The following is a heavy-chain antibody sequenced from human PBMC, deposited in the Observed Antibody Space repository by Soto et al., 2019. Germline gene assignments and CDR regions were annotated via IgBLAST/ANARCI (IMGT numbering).Heavy chain of an antibody. CDR1: GFTFDDYA. CDR2: ISWNSGSI. V-gene: IGHV3-9*01. Sequence: GGSLRLSCAASGFTFDDYAMHWVRQAPGKGLEWVSGISWNSGSIGYADSVKGGFTISRDNAKNSLYLQMNSLRAEDTALYYCAKDIPPFSQRSGWYRGFDYWGQGTLVTVSS. CDR3: AKDIPPFSQRSGWYRGFDY. J-gene: IGHJ4*02. D-gene: IGHD6-19*01.